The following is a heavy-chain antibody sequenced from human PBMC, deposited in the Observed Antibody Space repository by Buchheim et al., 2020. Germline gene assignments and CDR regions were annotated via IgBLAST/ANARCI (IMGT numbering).Heavy chain of an antibody. J-gene: IGHJ4*02. Sequence: EVQLVESGGGLVQPGGSLRLSCAASGFTLSSYWMHWVRQVPGKGLVWVSRINSDGKITTYADSVKGRFTVSRDNAKSTLDLQMNTLRAEDTAVYYCARAVQFDDSASVPIDYWGQGIL. CDR2: INSDGKIT. V-gene: IGHV3-74*01. CDR3: ARAVQFDDSASVPIDY. D-gene: IGHD1-26*01. CDR1: GFTLSSYW.